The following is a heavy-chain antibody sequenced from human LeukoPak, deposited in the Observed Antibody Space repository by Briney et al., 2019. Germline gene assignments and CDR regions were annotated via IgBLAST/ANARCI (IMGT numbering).Heavy chain of an antibody. J-gene: IGHJ5*02. CDR2: INHSGST. CDR1: GGSFSGYY. Sequence: SETLSLTCAVYGGSFSGYYWSWIRQPPGKGLEWIGEINHSGSTIYNPSLKSRVTMSVDTSKNQFSLKLSSVTAADTAVYYCAREPATVVNNWFDPWGQGTLVTVSS. CDR3: AREPATVVNNWFDP. V-gene: IGHV4-34*01. D-gene: IGHD2-21*01.